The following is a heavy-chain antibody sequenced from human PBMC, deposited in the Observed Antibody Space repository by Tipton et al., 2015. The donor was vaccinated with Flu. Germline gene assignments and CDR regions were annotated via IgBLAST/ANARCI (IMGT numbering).Heavy chain of an antibody. J-gene: IGHJ4*01. Sequence: SLRLSCAASGFTFSNYAMSWVRQAPGEGLDWVSTISNSADSTYYADSVKGRFTISRDSSKNTLYLQMNSLRAEDTAVYYCAKGRGYCSGGSCYSDYWGHGTLVTVSS. D-gene: IGHD2-15*01. CDR1: GFTFSNYA. V-gene: IGHV3-23*01. CDR2: ISNSADST. CDR3: AKGRGYCSGGSCYSDY.